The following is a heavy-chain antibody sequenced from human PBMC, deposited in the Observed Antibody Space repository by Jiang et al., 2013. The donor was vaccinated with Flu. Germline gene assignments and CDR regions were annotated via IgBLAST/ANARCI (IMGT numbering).Heavy chain of an antibody. Sequence: EWSGSGSALTIGNTNYAQKLQGRVTMTTDTSTSTAYMELRSLRSDDTAVYYCARDIRGYSYGNFDYWGQGTLVTVSS. D-gene: IGHD5-18*01. CDR3: ARDIRGYSYGNFDY. CDR2: SALTIGNT. V-gene: IGHV1-18*01. J-gene: IGHJ4*02.